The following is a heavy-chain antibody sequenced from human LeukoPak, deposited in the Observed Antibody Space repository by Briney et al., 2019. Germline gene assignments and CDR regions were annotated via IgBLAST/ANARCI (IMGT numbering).Heavy chain of an antibody. CDR1: GDSISSGDYY. Sequence: SETLSLTCTVSGDSISSGDYYWSWIRQPPGKGLEWIGNIFYSGSTYYNPSLKSRVTISVDTSKNQFSLKLSSVTAADTAVYYCARDHRGGVNFDYWGQGTLVTVSS. J-gene: IGHJ4*02. CDR2: IFYSGST. D-gene: IGHD2-8*01. V-gene: IGHV4-39*07. CDR3: ARDHRGGVNFDY.